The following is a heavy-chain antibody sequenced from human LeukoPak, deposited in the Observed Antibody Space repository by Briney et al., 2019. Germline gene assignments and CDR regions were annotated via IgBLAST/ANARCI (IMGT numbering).Heavy chain of an antibody. Sequence: SETLSLTCAVYGGSFSDYYWSWIRQPPGKGLEWIGEINHSGSTNYNPSLKSRVTISVDMSKNQFSLKLSSVTAADTALYYCARGLVEYEYAAGNFFRWARPHGHGMDVWGQGTTVTVSS. CDR2: INHSGST. V-gene: IGHV4-34*01. CDR3: ARGLVEYEYAAGNFFRWARPHGHGMDV. D-gene: IGHD2-8*02. CDR1: GGSFSDYY. J-gene: IGHJ6*02.